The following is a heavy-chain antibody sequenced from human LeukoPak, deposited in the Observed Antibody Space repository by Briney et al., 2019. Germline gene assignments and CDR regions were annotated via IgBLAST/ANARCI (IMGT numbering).Heavy chain of an antibody. J-gene: IGHJ4*02. D-gene: IGHD4-23*01. CDR1: GGTFSSYA. CDR2: IIPIFGTA. CDR3: ARDRGHDYGGIYFDY. Sequence: SVKVSCKASGGTFSSYAISWVRQAPGQGLEWMGGIIPIFGTANYAQKFQGRVTITTDESTSTAYMELSSLRSEDTAVYYCARDRGHDYGGIYFDYWGQGTLVTVSS. V-gene: IGHV1-69*05.